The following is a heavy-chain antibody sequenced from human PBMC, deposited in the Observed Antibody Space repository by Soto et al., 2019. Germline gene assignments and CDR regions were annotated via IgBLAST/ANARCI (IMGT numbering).Heavy chain of an antibody. Sequence: HSQTLSLTCAISGDSVSSNSAAWNWIRQSPSRGLEWLGRTYYRSKWYNDYAVSVKSRITINPDTSKNQFYLQLNSVTPEDTAVYYCARVVWGVHVGYCSGGSCITYDFNGMDVWGQGTTVTVSS. D-gene: IGHD2-15*01. J-gene: IGHJ6*02. CDR1: GDSVSSNSAA. V-gene: IGHV6-1*01. CDR2: TYYRSKWYN. CDR3: ARVVWGVHVGYCSGGSCITYDFNGMDV.